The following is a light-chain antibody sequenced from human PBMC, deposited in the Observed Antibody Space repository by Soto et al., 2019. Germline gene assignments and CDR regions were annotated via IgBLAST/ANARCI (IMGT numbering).Light chain of an antibody. V-gene: IGLV2-14*01. CDR1: TSDVGRYNY. CDR3: NSYTSSSTYV. J-gene: IGLJ1*01. CDR2: DVS. Sequence: QSVLTQPASVSGSPGQSITISCTGTTSDVGRYNYVSWYQQHPGKAPKLIIYDVSNRPSGLSNRFSGSKSGNTASLTISGLQAEDEADYYCNSYTSSSTYVFGTGTKVTVL.